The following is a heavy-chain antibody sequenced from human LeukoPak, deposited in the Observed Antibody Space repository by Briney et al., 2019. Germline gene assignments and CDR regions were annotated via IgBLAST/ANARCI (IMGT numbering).Heavy chain of an antibody. CDR3: ARTSTDASGASGTSYRSLDY. CDR1: GFTFSVYW. CDR2: IKQDGSEK. D-gene: IGHD3-10*01. Sequence: GGSLRLSCAASGFTFSVYWMTWVRQAPGKGLEWVANIKQDGSEKYYVHSVRGRFTNSRDNSKNSVYLQMNSLRDEDTAVYYCARTSTDASGASGTSYRSLDYWGQGTLVTVSS. V-gene: IGHV3-7*01. J-gene: IGHJ4*02.